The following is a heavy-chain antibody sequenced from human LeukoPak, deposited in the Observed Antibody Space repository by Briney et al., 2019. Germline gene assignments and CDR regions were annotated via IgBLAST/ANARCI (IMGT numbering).Heavy chain of an antibody. V-gene: IGHV6-1*01. Sequence: PSQTLSLTCAISGDSVSSNSAAWNWIRQSPSRGLEWLGRTYYRSRWYNEYALSVKSRITIIPDTSKNHFSLQLNSVTPEDTAVYYCARVPGIAAAGDRYFDYWGQGTLVTVS. J-gene: IGHJ4*02. D-gene: IGHD6-13*01. CDR1: GDSVSSNSAA. CDR3: ARVPGIAAAGDRYFDY. CDR2: TYYRSRWYN.